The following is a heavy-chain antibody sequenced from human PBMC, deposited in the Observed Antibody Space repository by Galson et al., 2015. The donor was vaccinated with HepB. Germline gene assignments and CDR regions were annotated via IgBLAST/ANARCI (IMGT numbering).Heavy chain of an antibody. CDR1: GDSVSSTSAA. CDR2: TYYRSKWYN. V-gene: IGHV6-1*01. J-gene: IGHJ4*02. Sequence: CAISGDSVSSTSAAWNWIRQSSSRGLEWLGRTYYRSKWYNEYAVSVKSRIDINPDTSKNQFSLRLDSVTPEDTAIYYCATRYYDSWGQGTLSPSPQ. CDR3: ATRYYDS.